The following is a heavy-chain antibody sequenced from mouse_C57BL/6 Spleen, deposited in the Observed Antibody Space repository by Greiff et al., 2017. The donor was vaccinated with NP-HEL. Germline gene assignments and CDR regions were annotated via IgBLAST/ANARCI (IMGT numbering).Heavy chain of an antibody. CDR2: INPNNGGT. Sequence: EVQLQQSGPELVKPGASVKISCKASGYTFTDYYMNWVKQSHGKSLEWIGDINPNNGGTSYNQKFKGKATLTVDKSSSTAYMELRSLTSEDSAVYYCARWVYYYGSGYFDVWGTGTTVTVSS. CDR1: GYTFTDYY. V-gene: IGHV1-26*01. CDR3: ARWVYYYGSGYFDV. D-gene: IGHD1-1*01. J-gene: IGHJ1*03.